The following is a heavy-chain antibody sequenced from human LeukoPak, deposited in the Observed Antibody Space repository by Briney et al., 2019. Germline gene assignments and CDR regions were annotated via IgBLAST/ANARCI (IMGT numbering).Heavy chain of an antibody. J-gene: IGHJ4*02. CDR2: ISGSGGST. V-gene: IGHV3-23*01. Sequence: GGSLRLPCAASGFTFSSYAMSWVRQAPGKGLEWVSAISGSGGSTYYADSVKGRFTISRDNSKNTLYLQMNSLRAEDTAVYYCAKDLITYYDFWSGSRKIDYWGQGTLVTVSS. CDR1: GFTFSSYA. D-gene: IGHD3-3*01. CDR3: AKDLITYYDFWSGSRKIDY.